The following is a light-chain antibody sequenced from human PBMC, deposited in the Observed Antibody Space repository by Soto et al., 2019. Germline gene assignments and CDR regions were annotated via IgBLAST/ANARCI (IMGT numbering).Light chain of an antibody. CDR2: GVS. V-gene: IGLV2-14*01. CDR3: SSYTASSTQYV. J-gene: IGLJ1*01. CDR1: SSDVGDYNY. Sequence: QSVLTQPASVSGSPGQSITISCTGTSSDVGDYNYVSWYQQYPGKAPKLMIYGVSNRPSGVSNRFTGSKSGSTASLTISGLQAEDEADYYCSSYTASSTQYVFGTGTKLTVL.